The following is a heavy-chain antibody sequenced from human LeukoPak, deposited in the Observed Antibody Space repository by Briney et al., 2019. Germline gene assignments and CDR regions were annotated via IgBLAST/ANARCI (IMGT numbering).Heavy chain of an antibody. CDR1: GYTFTNYD. D-gene: IGHD3-10*01. CDR3: ARVRLVRNDAFDI. CDR2: MNPNSGNT. Sequence: ASVKVSCKASGYTFTNYDINWVRQATGQGLEWMGWMNPNSGNTGYAQKFQGRVTMTRNTSIGTAYMELSSLRSEDTAVYYCARVRLVRNDAFDIWGQGTMVTVSS. J-gene: IGHJ3*02. V-gene: IGHV1-8*01.